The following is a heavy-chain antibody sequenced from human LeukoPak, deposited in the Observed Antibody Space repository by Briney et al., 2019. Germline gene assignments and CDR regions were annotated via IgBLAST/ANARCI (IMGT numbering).Heavy chain of an antibody. CDR1: GGSFSGYY. V-gene: IGHV4-34*01. Sequence: PSETLSLTCAVYGGSFSGYYWSWIRQPPGKGLEWIGEINHSGSTNYNPSLKGRVTISVDTSKNQFSLKLSSVTAADTAVYYCARDRGRNSFDYWGQGTLVSVSS. J-gene: IGHJ4*02. D-gene: IGHD1-14*01. CDR3: ARDRGRNSFDY. CDR2: INHSGST.